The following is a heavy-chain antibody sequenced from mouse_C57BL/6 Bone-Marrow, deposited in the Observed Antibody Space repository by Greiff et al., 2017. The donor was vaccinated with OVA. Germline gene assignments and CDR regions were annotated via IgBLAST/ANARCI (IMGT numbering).Heavy chain of an antibody. CDR1: GFTFSDYG. D-gene: IGHD2-4*01. CDR2: ISSGSSTI. J-gene: IGHJ4*01. V-gene: IGHV5-17*01. Sequence: EVNLVESGGGLVKPGGSLKLSCAASGFTFSDYGMHWVRQAPEKGLEWVAYISSGSSTIYYADTVKGRFTISRDNAKNTLFLQMTSLRSEDTAMYYCARSDYDVYYYAMDYWGQGTSVTVSS. CDR3: ARSDYDVYYYAMDY.